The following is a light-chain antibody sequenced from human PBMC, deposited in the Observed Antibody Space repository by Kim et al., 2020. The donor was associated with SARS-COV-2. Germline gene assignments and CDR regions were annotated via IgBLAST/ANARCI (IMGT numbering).Light chain of an antibody. CDR2: GAS. CDR3: QLFDSSRWT. V-gene: IGKV3-20*01. Sequence: SPGDRATLSCSASQSVKSSYLAWYQQIPGQAPRLLIYGASRRAAGIPERFSGSGSGTDFTLTITRLEPEDSAVFYCQLFDSSRWTFGQGTKVDIK. J-gene: IGKJ1*01. CDR1: QSVKSSY.